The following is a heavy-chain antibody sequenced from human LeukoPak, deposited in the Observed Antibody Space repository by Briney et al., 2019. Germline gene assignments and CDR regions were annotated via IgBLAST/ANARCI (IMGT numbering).Heavy chain of an antibody. J-gene: IGHJ4*02. D-gene: IGHD3-22*01. CDR3: ARPRDDSSLNRPLY. V-gene: IGHV3-7*01. Sequence: PGGSLRLSCTAPGFSFSTYWMSWVRQAPGKGLERVANIKQDGSEKYYVDSVKGRFTISRDDAKNSLYLQMNSLRAEDTAVYYCARPRDDSSLNRPLYWGQGALVTVSS. CDR1: GFSFSTYW. CDR2: IKQDGSEK.